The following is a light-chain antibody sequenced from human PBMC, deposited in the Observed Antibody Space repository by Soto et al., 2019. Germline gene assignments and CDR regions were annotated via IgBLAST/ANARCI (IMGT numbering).Light chain of an antibody. CDR3: SSYAGTYTWV. Sequence: QSALTQPRSVSGSPGQSVTISCTGTSGDVGAYNYVSWYQQRPGEAPELMIYDVTERPSGVPDRFSGSKSGNTASLTISGLQADDEADYHCSSYAGTYTWVFGGGTQLTVL. CDR1: SGDVGAYNY. J-gene: IGLJ3*02. CDR2: DVT. V-gene: IGLV2-11*01.